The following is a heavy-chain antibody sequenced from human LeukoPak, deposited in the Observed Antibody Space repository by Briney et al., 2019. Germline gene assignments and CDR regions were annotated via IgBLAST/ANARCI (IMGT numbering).Heavy chain of an antibody. J-gene: IGHJ4*02. V-gene: IGHV4-59*01. Sequence: SETLSLTCTVSGGSISNYYWSWIRQPPGKGLEWIGYMYYSGTTNHNPSLKSRVTISVDTSKNQFSLKLSSVTAADTAVYYCARAGGYSAYKENFDYWGQGTLVTVSS. CDR3: ARAGGYSAYKENFDY. D-gene: IGHD5-12*01. CDR2: MYYSGTT. CDR1: GGSISNYY.